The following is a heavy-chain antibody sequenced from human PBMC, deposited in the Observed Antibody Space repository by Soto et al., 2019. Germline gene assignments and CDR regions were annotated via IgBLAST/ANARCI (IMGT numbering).Heavy chain of an antibody. CDR1: GFTFDDYG. V-gene: IGHV3-20*04. Sequence: GGSLRLSCAASGFTFDDYGMSWVRQAPGKGLEWVSGINWNGGSTGYADSVKGRFTISRDNAKNSLYLQMNSLRAEDTALYYCARQQLNLEGYYFDYWGQGTLVTVSS. CDR3: ARQQLNLEGYYFDY. J-gene: IGHJ4*02. D-gene: IGHD6-13*01. CDR2: INWNGGST.